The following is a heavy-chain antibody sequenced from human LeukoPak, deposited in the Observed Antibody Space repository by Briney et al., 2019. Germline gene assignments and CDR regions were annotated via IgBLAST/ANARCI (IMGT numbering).Heavy chain of an antibody. CDR3: AREVDY. CDR1: GFTVSSNY. J-gene: IGHJ4*02. Sequence: GGSLRLSCAVSGFTVSSNYMSWVRQAPGKGLEWVSVIYSGGSTYYADSVKGRFTISRDNSKNTLYLQMNSLRAEDTAVYYCAREVDYWGQGTLVTVSS. CDR2: IYSGGST. V-gene: IGHV3-53*01.